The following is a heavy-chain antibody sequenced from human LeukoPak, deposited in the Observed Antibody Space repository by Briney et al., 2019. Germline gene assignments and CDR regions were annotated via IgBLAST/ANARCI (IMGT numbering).Heavy chain of an antibody. CDR1: GFTFSSYG. CDR2: IRYDGSNK. V-gene: IGHV3-30*02. CDR3: AKDYLNWNYVFDY. Sequence: GGSLRLSCAASGFTFSSYGMNWVRQAPGKGLEWVAFIRYDGSNKYYADSVKGRFPISRDNSKNTLYLQMNSLRAEDTAVYYCAKDYLNWNYVFDYWGQGTLVTVSS. J-gene: IGHJ4*02. D-gene: IGHD1-7*01.